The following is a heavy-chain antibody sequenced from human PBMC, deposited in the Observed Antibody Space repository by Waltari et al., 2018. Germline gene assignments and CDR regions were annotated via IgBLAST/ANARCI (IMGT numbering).Heavy chain of an antibody. D-gene: IGHD3-22*01. CDR3: ARDSNYYDSSGYSRYFDY. J-gene: IGHJ4*02. CDR2: IYHRGST. Sequence: QVQLQESGPGLVKPSETLSLTCAVSGYSISSGYYWGWIRQPPGKGLEWIGSIYHRGSTYYNPALKSRVTISVDTSKNQFSLKLSSVTAADTAVYYCARDSNYYDSSGYSRYFDYWGQGTLVTVSS. V-gene: IGHV4-38-2*02. CDR1: GYSISSGYY.